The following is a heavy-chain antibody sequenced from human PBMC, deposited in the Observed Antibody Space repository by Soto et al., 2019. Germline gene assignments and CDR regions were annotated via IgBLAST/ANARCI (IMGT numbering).Heavy chain of an antibody. CDR3: ARAGDGTATIFDS. D-gene: IGHD6-19*01. CDR2: IYSSGST. CDR1: GDSISFYY. Sequence: QVQLQESGPGLVKSSETLSLTCTVSGDSISFYYWSWIRQPAGKGLEWIGRIYSSGSTDYNPSLNSRVIMSIDTSRKQFSLELTSVTAADTAVYYCARAGDGTATIFDSWCQGTLVTVSS. V-gene: IGHV4-4*07. J-gene: IGHJ4*02.